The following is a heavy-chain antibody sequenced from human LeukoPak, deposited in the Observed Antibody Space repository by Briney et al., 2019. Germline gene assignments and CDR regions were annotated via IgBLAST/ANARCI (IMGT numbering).Heavy chain of an antibody. V-gene: IGHV3-21*01. CDR2: ISSSSSYI. D-gene: IGHD3-22*01. J-gene: IGHJ4*02. Sequence: GGSLRLSCAASGFIFSTYSMNWVRQAPGKGLEWVSSISSSSSYISYADSVKGRFTISRDNAKNSLYLQVNSLRAADTAVYYCARDTQSSGYYYIDYWGQGTLVTVSS. CDR1: GFIFSTYS. CDR3: ARDTQSSGYYYIDY.